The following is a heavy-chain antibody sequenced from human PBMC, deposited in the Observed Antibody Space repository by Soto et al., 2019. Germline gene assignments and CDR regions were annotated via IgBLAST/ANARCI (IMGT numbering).Heavy chain of an antibody. D-gene: IGHD6-6*01. V-gene: IGHV5-51*01. CDR1: GYSFTDHW. CDR3: ARHRIKLLGAYDF. Sequence: ESLKISCQGSGYSFTDHWIGWVLQMPGKGLEWMGIIYPGDSDTRYSPSFQGQVTISADKSINTAYLQWSSLKASDTAMYYCARHRIKLLGAYDFWGQGTMVTVSS. CDR2: IYPGDSDT. J-gene: IGHJ3*01.